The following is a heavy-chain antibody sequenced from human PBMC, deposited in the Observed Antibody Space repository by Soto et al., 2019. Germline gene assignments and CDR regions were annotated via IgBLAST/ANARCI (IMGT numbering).Heavy chain of an antibody. CDR3: ARLGGSFDY. CDR1: GGSISSSSYY. Sequence: SETLSLACTVSGGSISSSSYYWGWIRQPPGKGLEWIGSIYYSGSTYYNPSLKSRVTISVDTSKNQFSLKLSSVTAADTAVYYCARLGGSFDYWGQGTLVTVSS. D-gene: IGHD1-26*01. CDR2: IYYSGST. V-gene: IGHV4-39*01. J-gene: IGHJ4*02.